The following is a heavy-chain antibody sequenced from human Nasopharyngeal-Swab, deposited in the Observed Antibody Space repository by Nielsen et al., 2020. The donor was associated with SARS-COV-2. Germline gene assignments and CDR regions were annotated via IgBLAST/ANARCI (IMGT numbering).Heavy chain of an antibody. CDR3: ARDAEYCSGGSCLGAEYFQH. J-gene: IGHJ1*01. Sequence: SVKVSCKASGGTFSSYAISWVRQAPGQGLEWMGGIIPIFGTANYAQKFQGRVTITADESTSTAYMELSSLRSEDTAVYYCARDAEYCSGGSCLGAEYFQHWGQGTLVTVSS. D-gene: IGHD2-15*01. CDR2: IIPIFGTA. V-gene: IGHV1-69*13. CDR1: GGTFSSYA.